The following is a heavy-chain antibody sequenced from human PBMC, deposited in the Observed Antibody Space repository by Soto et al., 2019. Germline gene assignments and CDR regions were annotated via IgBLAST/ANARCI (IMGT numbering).Heavy chain of an antibody. D-gene: IGHD4-17*01. Sequence: QVQLQESGPGLVKPSQTLSLTCTVSGGSISSGAYYWSWIRLHPGKGLEWIGYIYYTGTSYYNPSLRSRVTISVDTSKSQFSRKLSSVTAADTAVYFCARGAYGGTSYYGMDVWGQGTTVTVSS. J-gene: IGHJ6*02. CDR3: ARGAYGGTSYYGMDV. V-gene: IGHV4-31*03. CDR1: GGSISSGAYY. CDR2: IYYTGTS.